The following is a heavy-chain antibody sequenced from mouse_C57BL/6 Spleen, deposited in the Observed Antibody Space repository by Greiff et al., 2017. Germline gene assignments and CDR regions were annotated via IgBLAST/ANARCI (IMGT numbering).Heavy chain of an antibody. CDR3: ARGHYGSSYAGFAY. V-gene: IGHV1-52*01. Sequence: QVQLQQPGAELVRPGSSVKLSCKASGYTFTSYWLHWVKQRPIQGLEWIGNIDPSDSETHYNQKFKDKATLTVDKSSSPAYMQLSSLTSEDSTVYYCARGHYGSSYAGFAYWGQGTLVTVSA. CDR2: IDPSDSET. J-gene: IGHJ3*01. CDR1: GYTFTSYW. D-gene: IGHD1-1*01.